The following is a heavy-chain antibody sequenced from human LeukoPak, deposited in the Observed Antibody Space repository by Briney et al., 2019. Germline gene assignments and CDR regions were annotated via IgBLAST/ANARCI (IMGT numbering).Heavy chain of an antibody. Sequence: WASVKVSCKASGGTSSSYAISWVRQAPGQGLEWMGRIIPILGIANYAQKFQGRVTITADKSTSTAYMELSSLRSEDTTVYYCARLWFGELSPSFDYWGQGTLVTVSS. CDR1: GGTSSSYA. V-gene: IGHV1-69*04. CDR3: ARLWFGELSPSFDY. D-gene: IGHD3-10*01. CDR2: IIPILGIA. J-gene: IGHJ4*02.